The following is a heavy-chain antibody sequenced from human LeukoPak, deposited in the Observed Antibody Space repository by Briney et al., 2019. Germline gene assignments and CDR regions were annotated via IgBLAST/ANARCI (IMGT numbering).Heavy chain of an antibody. V-gene: IGHV3-7*04. CDR1: GFPFSSYW. Sequence: GGSLRLSCVASGFPFSSYWMTWVRQAPGKGLEWVANIKQDGSKKSYVDSVKGRFTISRDNAKNSLYLQMNSLRAEDTAIYYCTRVGYIDEGIDYWGQGTLVTVS. CDR2: IKQDGSKK. CDR3: TRVGYIDEGIDY. J-gene: IGHJ4*02. D-gene: IGHD5-24*01.